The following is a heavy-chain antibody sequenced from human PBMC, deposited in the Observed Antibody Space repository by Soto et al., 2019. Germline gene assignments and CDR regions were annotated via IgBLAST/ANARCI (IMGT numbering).Heavy chain of an antibody. V-gene: IGHV3-49*04. J-gene: IGHJ4*02. CDR3: TRYYYETSGYYLX. D-gene: IGHD3-22*01. Sequence: GGSLRLSCTGSGFNFANYALTWVRQAPGKGLEWVGFIRGETNGGTADYAASLKGRITISRDDSESIAYLEINSLQTEDTAVYYCTRYYYETSGYYLXWGQGTLVTVSX. CDR2: IRGETNGGTA. CDR1: GFNFANYA.